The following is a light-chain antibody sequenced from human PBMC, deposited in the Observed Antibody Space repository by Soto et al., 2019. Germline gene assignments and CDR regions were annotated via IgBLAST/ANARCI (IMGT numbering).Light chain of an antibody. V-gene: IGKV4-1*01. Sequence: DIVMTQSPDSLAVSLGERATINCKSSQSILSSSDNKDYLAWYQQKPGQPPKLLIYWASTRESGVPDRFSGSGSVTDFTLTISSLHAEDVAVYYCHPYYSAPLTFGHGTKVEIK. CDR1: QSILSSSDNKDY. CDR3: HPYYSAPLT. CDR2: WAS. J-gene: IGKJ1*01.